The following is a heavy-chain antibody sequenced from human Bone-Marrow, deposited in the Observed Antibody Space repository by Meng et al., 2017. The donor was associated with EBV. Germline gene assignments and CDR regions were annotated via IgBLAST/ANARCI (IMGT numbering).Heavy chain of an antibody. CDR1: GFTFSDYY. CDR3: AKGGYSLGY. V-gene: IGHV3-23*04. J-gene: IGHJ4*02. CDR2: ISGSGGST. Sequence: VQLVESGGGLVKPGGCXRLSCAASGFTFSDYYMSWIRQAPGKGLEWVSAISGSGGSTYYADSVKGRFTISRDNSKNTLYLQMNSLRAEDTAVYYCAKGGYSLGYWGQGTLVTVSS. D-gene: IGHD5-18*01.